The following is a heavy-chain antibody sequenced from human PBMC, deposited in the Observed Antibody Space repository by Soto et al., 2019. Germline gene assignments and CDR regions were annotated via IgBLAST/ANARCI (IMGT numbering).Heavy chain of an antibody. D-gene: IGHD4-17*01. CDR1: GGPFSSYA. Sequence: QVQLVQSGAEVKKPGSSVKVSCKTSGGPFSSYAISRVRQAPGQGLEWMGGIIPIFGTANYAQKFQGRVTITADESSSTASMEPSSLRSEDTAVYYCARASGDYYDWYFDLWGRGTLVTVSS. J-gene: IGHJ2*01. V-gene: IGHV1-69*12. CDR2: IIPIFGTA. CDR3: ARASGDYYDWYFDL.